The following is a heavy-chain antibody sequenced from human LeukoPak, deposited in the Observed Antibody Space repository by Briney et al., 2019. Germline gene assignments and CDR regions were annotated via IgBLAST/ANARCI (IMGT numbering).Heavy chain of an antibody. Sequence: PSETLSLTCTVSGGSLSSSSYYWGWIRQPPGKGLEWIGSIYYSGSTYYNPSLKSRVTISVDTSKNQFSLKLSSVTAADTAVYYCARDHGVGASYWGQGTLVTVSS. CDR1: GGSLSSSSYY. CDR3: ARDHGVGASY. D-gene: IGHD1-26*01. CDR2: IYYSGST. J-gene: IGHJ4*02. V-gene: IGHV4-39*07.